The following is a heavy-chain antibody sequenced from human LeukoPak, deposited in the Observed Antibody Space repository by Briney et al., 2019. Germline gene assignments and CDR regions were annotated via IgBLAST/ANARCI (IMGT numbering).Heavy chain of an antibody. CDR2: IYYSGST. V-gene: IGHV4-39*07. J-gene: IGHJ6*03. CDR3: ARALPTYYYYYYMDV. CDR1: GGSISSSSYY. Sequence: SETLSLTCTVSGGSISSSSYYWGWIRQPPGKGLEWIGSIYYSGSTYYNPSLKSRVTISVDTSKNQFSLKLSSVTAADTAVYYCARALPTYYYYYYMDVWGKGTTVTISS.